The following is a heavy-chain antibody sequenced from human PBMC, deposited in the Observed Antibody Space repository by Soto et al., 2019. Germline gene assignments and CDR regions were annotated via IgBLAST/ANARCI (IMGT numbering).Heavy chain of an antibody. V-gene: IGHV3-30-3*01. J-gene: IGHJ3*02. Sequence: HPGGSLRLSCAASGFTFSSYAMHWVRQAPGKGLEWVAVISYDGSNKYYADSAKGRFTISRDNSKNTLYLQMNSLRAEDTAVYYCASESNSYDSSGPGTYDIWGQGTMVTVSS. D-gene: IGHD3-22*01. CDR3: ASESNSYDSSGPGTYDI. CDR1: GFTFSSYA. CDR2: ISYDGSNK.